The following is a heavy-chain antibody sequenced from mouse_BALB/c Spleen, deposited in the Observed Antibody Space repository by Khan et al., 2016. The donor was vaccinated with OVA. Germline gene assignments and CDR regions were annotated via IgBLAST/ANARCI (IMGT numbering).Heavy chain of an antibody. J-gene: IGHJ1*01. CDR1: GFTFSSFG. CDR2: MSSGSSTI. Sequence: EVELVESGGGLVQPGGSRKLSCAASGFTFSSFGMHWVRQAPKKGLEWVAYMSSGSSTIYYVDTVKGRFTISRDNPKNTLFLQMTSLRSEDTAMYYCARSGDNFHWYFDVWGAGTSVTVSS. CDR3: ARSGDNFHWYFDV. D-gene: IGHD1-3*01. V-gene: IGHV5-17*02.